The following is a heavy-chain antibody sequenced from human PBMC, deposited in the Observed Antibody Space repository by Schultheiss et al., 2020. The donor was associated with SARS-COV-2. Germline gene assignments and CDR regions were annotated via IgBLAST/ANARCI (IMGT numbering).Heavy chain of an antibody. CDR3: ARMADYGDYWYFDL. CDR1: GGSFSGYY. D-gene: IGHD4-17*01. V-gene: IGHV4-34*09. CDR2: IYYSGST. J-gene: IGHJ2*01. Sequence: SQTPLTCAVYGGSFSGYYWSWIRQPPGKGLEWIGYIYYSGSTNYNPSLKSLVTISVDTSKNQFSLKLSSVTAADTAVYYCARMADYGDYWYFDLWGRGTLVTVSS.